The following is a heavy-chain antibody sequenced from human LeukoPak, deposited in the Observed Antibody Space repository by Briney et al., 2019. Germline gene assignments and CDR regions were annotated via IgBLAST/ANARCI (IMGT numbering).Heavy chain of an antibody. J-gene: IGHJ4*02. CDR2: INHSGST. D-gene: IGHD2-2*01. V-gene: IGHV4-34*01. CDR3: ARGKRVVPAAIPLPLRY. CDR1: GVSFSGYY. Sequence: SETLSLTCAVYGVSFSGYYWSWIRQPPGKGLEWIGEINHSGSTNYNPFIKSRVTISVDTSKNQFSLKLSSVTAADTAVYYCARGKRVVPAAIPLPLRYWGQGTLVTVSS.